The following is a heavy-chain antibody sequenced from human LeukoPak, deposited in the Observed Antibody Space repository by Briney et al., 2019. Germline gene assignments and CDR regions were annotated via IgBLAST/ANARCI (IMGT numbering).Heavy chain of an antibody. D-gene: IGHD6-19*01. J-gene: IGHJ4*02. CDR1: GGSISSSSYY. V-gene: IGHV4-39*01. Sequence: SETLSLTCTVSGGSISSSSYYGGWIRQPPGKGLEWIGRIYYSGSTYYNPSLKSRVTISVDTSKNQFSLKLSSVTAADTAVYYCARQNWSSGWYGIFDYWGQGNLVTVSS. CDR3: ARQNWSSGWYGIFDY. CDR2: IYYSGST.